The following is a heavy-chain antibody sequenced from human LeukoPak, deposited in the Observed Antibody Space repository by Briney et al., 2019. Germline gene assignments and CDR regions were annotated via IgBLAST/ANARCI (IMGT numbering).Heavy chain of an antibody. CDR1: GGSISSYY. Sequence: SETLSLTCTVSGGSISSYYWSWIRQPAGKGLEWIGEINHSGSTNYNPSLKSRVTISVDTSKNQFSLKLSSVTAADTAVYYCARGRFSSTLWGSYRYLNWFDPWGQGTLVTVSS. J-gene: IGHJ5*02. D-gene: IGHD3-16*02. CDR2: INHSGST. V-gene: IGHV4-34*01. CDR3: ARGRFSSTLWGSYRYLNWFDP.